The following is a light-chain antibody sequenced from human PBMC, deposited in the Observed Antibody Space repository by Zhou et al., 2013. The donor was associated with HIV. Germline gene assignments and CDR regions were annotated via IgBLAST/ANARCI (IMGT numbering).Light chain of an antibody. CDR3: QKFDNAPLT. J-gene: IGKJ4*01. V-gene: IGKV1-27*01. Sequence: DIQLTQSPSSLSASVGDRVTISCRASQGIVNYVAWYQQKPGKVPKLLIYAAATVQSGVPSRFSGSRSGADFTLTISSLQPEDVATYYCQKFDNAPLTFGGGTKVEIK. CDR1: QGIVNY. CDR2: AAA.